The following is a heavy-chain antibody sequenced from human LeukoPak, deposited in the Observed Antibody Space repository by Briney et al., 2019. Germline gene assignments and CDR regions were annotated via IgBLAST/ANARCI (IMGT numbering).Heavy chain of an antibody. CDR2: TYYRSKWYN. D-gene: IGHD3-22*01. CDR3: ARLAFYYDSSGSKHYFDY. Sequence: SQTLSLTCAISGDSVSINSAAWNWIRQSPSRGLEWLGRTYYRSKWYNDYAVSVKSRITINPDTSKNQFSLQLNSVTPEDTAVYYCARLAFYYDSSGSKHYFDYWGQGTLVPVSS. V-gene: IGHV6-1*01. J-gene: IGHJ4*02. CDR1: GDSVSINSAA.